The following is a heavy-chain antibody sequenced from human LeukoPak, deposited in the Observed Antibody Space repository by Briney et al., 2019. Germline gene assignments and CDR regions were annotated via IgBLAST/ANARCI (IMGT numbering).Heavy chain of an antibody. CDR1: GGSISSGGYS. CDR3: ARSMVRGVIAGWFDP. V-gene: IGHV4-30-2*01. J-gene: IGHJ5*02. CDR2: IYHSGST. D-gene: IGHD3-10*01. Sequence: SETLSLTCAVSGGSISSGGYSWSWIRQPPGKGLEWIGYIYHSGSTYYNPSLKSRVTISVDRSKNQFSLKLSSVTAADTAVYYCARSMVRGVIAGWFDPWGQGILVTVSS.